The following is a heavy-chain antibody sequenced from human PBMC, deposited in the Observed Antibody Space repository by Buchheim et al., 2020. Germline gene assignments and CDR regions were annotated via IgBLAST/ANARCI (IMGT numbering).Heavy chain of an antibody. Sequence: EVHLLESGGGWVQPGGSLRLSCAASGFTFNNYAMTWVRQAPGKGLEWVSTIGGSGTTYYADSVKGRFTISRDNSKNTLNLQMNSLRAEDTGVYYCASYRIVTVSNPTRWFDPWGQGT. CDR3: ASYRIVTVSNPTRWFDP. D-gene: IGHD1-26*01. CDR2: IGGSGTT. V-gene: IGHV3-23*01. CDR1: GFTFNNYA. J-gene: IGHJ5*02.